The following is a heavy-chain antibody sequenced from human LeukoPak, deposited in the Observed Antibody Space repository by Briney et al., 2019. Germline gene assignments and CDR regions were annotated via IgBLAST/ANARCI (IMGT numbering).Heavy chain of an antibody. J-gene: IGHJ6*03. CDR3: AREWALPGAYYMDV. D-gene: IGHD7-27*01. V-gene: IGHV3-74*01. CDR2: ISSDGRNT. Sequence: GGSLRLSCAASGFTFSAYWMHWVRQAPGKGLVWVSRISSDGRNTNYADSVKGRFTISRDSANNTLFLQMNSLRGEDTAVYYCAREWALPGAYYMDVWGKGTTVTVAS. CDR1: GFTFSAYW.